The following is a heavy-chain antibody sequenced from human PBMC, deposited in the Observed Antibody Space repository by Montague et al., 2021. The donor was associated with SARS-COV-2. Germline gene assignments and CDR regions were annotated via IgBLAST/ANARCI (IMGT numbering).Heavy chain of an antibody. J-gene: IGHJ4*02. CDR2: ISYAGRT. V-gene: IGHV4-39*01. Sequence: SETLSLTCTVSGGSLLRPYYYWGWIRQSPGTFLEWIGSISYAGRTYYTPTLRSRVSFSMDTSKPHFSLSLNSVTAADTAVYFCARQLPSYCSTNKCYPYYFDVWGQGALVTVSS. D-gene: IGHD2-2*01. CDR3: ARQLPSYCSTNKCYPYYFDV. CDR1: GGSLLRPYYY.